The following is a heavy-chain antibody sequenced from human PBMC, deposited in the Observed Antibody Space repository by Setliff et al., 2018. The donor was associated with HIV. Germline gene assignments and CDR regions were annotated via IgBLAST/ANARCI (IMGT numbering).Heavy chain of an antibody. J-gene: IGHJ4*02. V-gene: IGHV1-18*01. CDR1: GYTFISYG. CDR3: ARDTFSASGWDGFDY. Sequence: SVKVSCKASGYTFISYGISWVRQAPGQGLEWMGWISGYNGNTNYEQRLQGRVTMTTDTSTSTAYMELRSLRSDDTAVYYCARDTFSASGWDGFDYWGRGTLVTVS. CDR2: ISGYNGNT. D-gene: IGHD6-19*01.